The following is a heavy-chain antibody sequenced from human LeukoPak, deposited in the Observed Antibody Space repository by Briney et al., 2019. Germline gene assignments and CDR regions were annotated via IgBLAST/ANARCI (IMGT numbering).Heavy chain of an antibody. CDR1: GYTFTGYY. Sequence: ASVKVSCKAPGYTFTGYYMHWVRQAPGQGLEWMGWINPNSGGTNYAQKFQGWITMTRDTSISTAYMELSRLRSDDTAVYYCAREDTYYYGSNRDYYGMDVWGQGTTVTVSS. J-gene: IGHJ6*02. CDR2: INPNSGGT. D-gene: IGHD3-10*01. CDR3: AREDTYYYGSNRDYYGMDV. V-gene: IGHV1-2*04.